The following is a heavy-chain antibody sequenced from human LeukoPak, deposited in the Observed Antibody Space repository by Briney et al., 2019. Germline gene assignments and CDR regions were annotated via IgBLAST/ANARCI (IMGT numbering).Heavy chain of an antibody. CDR2: IYTSGST. CDR1: GGSISSGSYS. J-gene: IGHJ3*02. D-gene: IGHD6-13*01. CDR3: ARETEGAYSSSWYGSEAFDI. Sequence: KPSQTLSLTCTVSGGSISSGSYSWSWIRQPAGKGLEWIGRIYTSGSTNYNPSLKSRVTISVDTSKNQFSPKLSSVTAADTAVYYCARETEGAYSSSWYGSEAFDIWGQGTMVTVSS. V-gene: IGHV4-61*02.